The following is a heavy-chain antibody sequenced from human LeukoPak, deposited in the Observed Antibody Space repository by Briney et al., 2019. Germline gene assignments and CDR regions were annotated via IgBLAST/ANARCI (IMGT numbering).Heavy chain of an antibody. J-gene: IGHJ4*02. CDR3: GSSGTDTRFDY. CDR1: GFTVSSNH. CDR2: IYSSGTT. V-gene: IGHV3-53*01. Sequence: PGGSLRLSCAASGFTVSSNHMSWVRQAPAQGLEWASIIYSSGTTYYADSVKGRFTISRYNSKNMLYLQMNSLRAEDTAVYYCGSSGTDTRFDYWGQGTLVTVSS. D-gene: IGHD3-10*01.